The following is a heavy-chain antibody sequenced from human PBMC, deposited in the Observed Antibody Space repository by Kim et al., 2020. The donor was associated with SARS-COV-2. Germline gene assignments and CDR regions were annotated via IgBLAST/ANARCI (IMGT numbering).Heavy chain of an antibody. D-gene: IGHD1-26*01. Sequence: GGSLRLSCAASGFTFSSYGMHWVRQAPGKGLEWVAVISYDGSNKYYADSVKGRFTISRDNSKNTLYLQMNSLRAEDTAVYYCASNGARIVGGSGYYFDYWGQGTLVTVSS. CDR2: ISYDGSNK. CDR1: GFTFSSYG. J-gene: IGHJ4*02. V-gene: IGHV3-30*03. CDR3: ASNGARIVGGSGYYFDY.